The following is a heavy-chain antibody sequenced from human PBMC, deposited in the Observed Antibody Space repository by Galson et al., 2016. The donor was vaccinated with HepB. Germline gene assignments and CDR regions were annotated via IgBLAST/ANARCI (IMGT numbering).Heavy chain of an antibody. V-gene: IGHV3-15*01. Sequence: LRLSCAASGFAFTNAWMSWVRQKPGKRPQWVGRIKANIDGGTVDYAAPVKGRFTISRDDSKNFLYLEMNSLQTEDTAIYYCTTNWGPPLGYWGPGTLVTVSS. CDR1: GFAFTNAW. D-gene: IGHD7-27*01. CDR3: TTNWGPPLGY. J-gene: IGHJ4*02. CDR2: IKANIDGGTV.